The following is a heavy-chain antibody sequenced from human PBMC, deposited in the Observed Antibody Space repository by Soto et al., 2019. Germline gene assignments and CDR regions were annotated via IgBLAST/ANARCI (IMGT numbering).Heavy chain of an antibody. Sequence: SVKVSCKASGGTFSSYTISWVRQAPGQGLEWMGRIIPILGIANYAQKFQGRVTITADKSTSTAYMELSSLRSEDTAVYYCARGDSYGVPSDYWGQGTLVTVSS. CDR3: ARGDSYGVPSDY. CDR1: GGTFSSYT. CDR2: IIPILGIA. J-gene: IGHJ4*02. V-gene: IGHV1-69*02. D-gene: IGHD5-18*01.